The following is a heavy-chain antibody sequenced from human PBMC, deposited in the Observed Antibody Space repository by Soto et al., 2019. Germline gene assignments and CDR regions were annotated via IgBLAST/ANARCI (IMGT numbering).Heavy chain of an antibody. CDR3: ARAYSFGSGNSYTLYY. D-gene: IGHD3-10*01. CDR1: GFTFSNYG. J-gene: IGHJ4*02. Sequence: GGSLRLSCAASGFTFSNYGMHWVRQAPGKGLEWVAVISDDGVSKYYADSVQGRFTISRDNSESAVFLQMNSLRPDDTALYFCARAYSFGSGNSYTLYYWGQGTQVTVSS. V-gene: IGHV3-30*03. CDR2: ISDDGVSK.